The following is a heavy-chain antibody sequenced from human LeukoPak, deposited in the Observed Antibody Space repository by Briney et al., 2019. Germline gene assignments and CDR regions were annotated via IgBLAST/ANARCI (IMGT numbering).Heavy chain of an antibody. CDR1: GFTFSSYA. V-gene: IGHV3-23*01. Sequence: GGSLRLSCAASGFTFSSYAMSWVRQAPGKGLEWVSAISGSGDSTYYAHSLKGRFTISRDNSKNTLYLQMSSLRAEDTAVYYCTTPAAGPRAEYSQYWGQGTLVTVSP. J-gene: IGHJ1*01. CDR3: TTPAAGPRAEYSQY. CDR2: ISGSGDST. D-gene: IGHD6-13*01.